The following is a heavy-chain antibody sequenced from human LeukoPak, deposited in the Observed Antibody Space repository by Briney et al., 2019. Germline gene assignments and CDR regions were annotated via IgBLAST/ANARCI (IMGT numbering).Heavy chain of an antibody. D-gene: IGHD3-3*01. CDR2: IYYSGST. CDR3: ARAPIGLTQSGYPYYYYGMDV. Sequence: SQTLSLTCTVSGGSISSGGYYWSWIRQHPGTGLEWIGYIYYSGSTYYNPSLKSRVTISVDTSKNQFSLKLSSVTAADTAVYYCARAPIGLTQSGYPYYYYGMDVWGQGTTVTVSS. J-gene: IGHJ6*02. CDR1: GGSISSGGYY. V-gene: IGHV4-31*03.